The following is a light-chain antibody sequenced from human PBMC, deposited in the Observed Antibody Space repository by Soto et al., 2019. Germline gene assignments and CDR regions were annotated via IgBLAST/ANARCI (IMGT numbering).Light chain of an antibody. CDR3: SSYAGGIKWV. CDR1: SSDVGGYNF. V-gene: IGLV2-8*01. J-gene: IGLJ3*02. Sequence: QSARTQPHSASGSPGQSVTISCTGTSSDVGGYNFVSWYQQHTGKAPKFMIYEVSKRPSGVPDRFSGSKSGNTASLTVSGLQSEDDADYYCSSYAGGIKWVVGGGTKLNVI. CDR2: EVS.